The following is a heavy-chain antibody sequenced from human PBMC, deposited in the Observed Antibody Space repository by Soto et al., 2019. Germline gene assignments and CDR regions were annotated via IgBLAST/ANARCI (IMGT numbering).Heavy chain of an antibody. CDR3: ARGWGRIFDY. CDR1: GGYFSGYY. D-gene: IGHD7-27*01. Sequence: PSETMSLTCAVYGGYFSGYYWSWIRQPPGKGLEWIGEINHSGSTNYNPSLKSRVTISVDTSKNQFSLKLSSVIAAYSAVYYCARGWGRIFDYWGQGTLVTVSS. J-gene: IGHJ4*02. CDR2: INHSGST. V-gene: IGHV4-34*01.